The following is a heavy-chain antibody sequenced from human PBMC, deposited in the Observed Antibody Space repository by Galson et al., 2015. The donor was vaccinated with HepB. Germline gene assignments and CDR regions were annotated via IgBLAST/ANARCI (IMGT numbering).Heavy chain of an antibody. V-gene: IGHV4-4*02. D-gene: IGHD6-13*01. CDR1: GGSIRSSNW. J-gene: IGHJ5*02. CDR2: IYHSGST. Sequence: TLSLTCAVSGGSIRSSNWWSWVRQPPGKGLEWIGEIYHSGSTNYNPSLKSRVTISVDKSKNQFSLKLRSVTAADTAVYYCAVIAAAGVVWFDPWGQGTLVTVSS. CDR3: AVIAAAGVVWFDP.